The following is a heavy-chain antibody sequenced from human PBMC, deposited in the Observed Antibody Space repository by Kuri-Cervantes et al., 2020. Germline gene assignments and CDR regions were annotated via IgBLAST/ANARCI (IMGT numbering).Heavy chain of an antibody. D-gene: IGHD4-17*01. J-gene: IGHJ3*02. CDR2: ISAYNGDT. Sequence: ASVKVSCKASGYTLSSYGISWVRQAPGQGLEWMGWISAYNGDTNYAQKLQGRVTMTTDTSTSTAYMELRSLRSDDTAVYYCARDLQRYYGDYGGDAFDIWGQGTMVTVSS. CDR3: ARDLQRYYGDYGGDAFDI. V-gene: IGHV1-18*01. CDR1: GYTLSSYG.